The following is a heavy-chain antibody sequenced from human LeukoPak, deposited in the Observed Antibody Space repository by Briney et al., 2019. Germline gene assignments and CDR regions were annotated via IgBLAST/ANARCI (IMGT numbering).Heavy chain of an antibody. D-gene: IGHD6-13*01. CDR3: ARNIAAAGTLWDY. J-gene: IGHJ4*02. Sequence: PSETLSLTCAVYGGSFSGYYWSWIRQPPGKGLEWIGEINHSGSTNYNPSLKSRVTISVDTSKNQFSLKLSSVTAADTAVYYCARNIAAAGTLWDYWGQGTLVTVSS. CDR2: INHSGST. CDR1: GGSFSGYY. V-gene: IGHV4-34*01.